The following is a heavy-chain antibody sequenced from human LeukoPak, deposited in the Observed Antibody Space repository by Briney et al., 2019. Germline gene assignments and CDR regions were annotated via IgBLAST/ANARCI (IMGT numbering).Heavy chain of an antibody. CDR3: ARRGDSTMTFDY. D-gene: IGHD2-21*02. CDR1: GGSISSYY. Sequence: SETLSLTCTVSGGSISSYYWSWIRQPPGKGLEWIGYIYYSGSTNYNPSLKSRVTISVDTSQSQFSLRLTSVTAADTAVYYCARRGDSTMTFDYWGQGTLVTVSS. CDR2: IYYSGST. V-gene: IGHV4-59*08. J-gene: IGHJ4*02.